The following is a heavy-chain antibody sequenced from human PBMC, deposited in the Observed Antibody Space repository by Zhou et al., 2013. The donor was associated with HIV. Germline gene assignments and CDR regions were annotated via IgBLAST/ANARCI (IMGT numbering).Heavy chain of an antibody. CDR3: ATVYYDFWSGYYKYGDAFDI. CDR2: IIPIFGTA. Sequence: QVQLVQSGAEVKKPGSSVKVSCKASGGTFSSYAISWVRQAPGQGLEWMGGIIPIFGTANYAQKFQGRVTITTDESTSTAYMELSSLRSEDTAVYYCATVYYDFWSGYYKYGDAFDIWGQGTMVTVSS. D-gene: IGHD3-3*01. J-gene: IGHJ3*02. V-gene: IGHV1-69*05. CDR1: GGTFSSYA.